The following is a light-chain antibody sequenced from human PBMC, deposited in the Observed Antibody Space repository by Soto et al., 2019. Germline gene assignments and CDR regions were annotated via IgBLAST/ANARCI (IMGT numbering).Light chain of an antibody. CDR3: QQYGSWT. V-gene: IGKV3-20*01. CDR2: GTS. Sequence: EIVLTQSPGTLSVSPGERATHSCRASQTISSNNLAWYQQKPGQAPSLLIYGTSSRATGIPDRFSGSGSGTDFTLTISRLEPEDSAIYYCQQYGSWTFGQGTQVEI. CDR1: QTISSNN. J-gene: IGKJ1*01.